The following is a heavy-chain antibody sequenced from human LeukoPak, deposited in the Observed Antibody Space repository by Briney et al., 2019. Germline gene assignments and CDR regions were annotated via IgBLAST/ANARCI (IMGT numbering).Heavy chain of an antibody. V-gene: IGHV3-74*01. CDR1: GLTFSSYW. Sequence: PGGSLRLSCAASGLTFSSYWMHWVRQASGKGLVWVSRIKSDGSTNYADSVKGRFTISRDNAKNTVSLQMNSLRAEDTGVYYCARAPSEIGGYYPEYFRHWGQGTLVTVSS. CDR3: ARAPSEIGGYYPEYFRH. J-gene: IGHJ1*01. D-gene: IGHD3-22*01. CDR2: IKSDGST.